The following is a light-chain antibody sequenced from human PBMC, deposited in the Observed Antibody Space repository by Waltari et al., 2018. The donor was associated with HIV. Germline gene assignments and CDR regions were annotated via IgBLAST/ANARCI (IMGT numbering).Light chain of an antibody. Sequence: YELSQPPSLSVSPGPTASISCTGAHLGNNYASWYQQKPGQSPVVVIYQDTKRPSGFPGRFSGSNSGNTATLNIRWTQAMDGSDCYCQAWDSGAVVGGGGARLTVL. J-gene: IGLJ2*01. CDR3: QAWDSGAVV. CDR2: QDT. V-gene: IGLV3-1*01. CDR1: HLGNNY.